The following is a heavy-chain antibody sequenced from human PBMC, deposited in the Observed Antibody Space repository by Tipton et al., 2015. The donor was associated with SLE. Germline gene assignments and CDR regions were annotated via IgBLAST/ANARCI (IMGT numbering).Heavy chain of an antibody. V-gene: IGHV4-61*02. J-gene: IGHJ6*02. Sequence: LRLSCTVSGGSISSGSYYWSWIRQPAGKGLEWIGRIYTSGSTNYNPSLKSRVTISVDTSKNQFSLKLSSVTAADTAVYYCARWIPLTGINVWGQEATVTVSS. CDR3: ARWIPLTGINV. D-gene: IGHD5-18*01. CDR2: IYTSGST. CDR1: GGSISSGSYY.